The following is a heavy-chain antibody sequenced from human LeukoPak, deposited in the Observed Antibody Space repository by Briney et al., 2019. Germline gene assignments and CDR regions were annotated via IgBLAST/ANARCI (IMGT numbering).Heavy chain of an antibody. V-gene: IGHV4-4*02. CDR1: GGSISNSNW. CDR3: AKSYSNYPPYFDY. J-gene: IGHJ4*02. D-gene: IGHD4-11*01. Sequence: SETLSLTRTVSGGSISNSNWWSWVRQPPGKGLEWIGEIFYSGSTNYNPSLKSRVTLSLDKSKNQFSLQLSSVTAADTAVYYCAKSYSNYPPYFDYWGQGTLVTVSS. CDR2: IFYSGST.